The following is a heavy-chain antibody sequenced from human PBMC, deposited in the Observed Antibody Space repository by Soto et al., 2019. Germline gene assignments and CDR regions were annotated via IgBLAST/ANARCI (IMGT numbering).Heavy chain of an antibody. CDR1: GFTFSTYT. Sequence: EVQVVESGGGLVKPGGFVRLSCASSGFTFSTYTMNWVRQAPGKGLEWVSSINGRSNYKYYTDSVKGRFTISRDNAKNSLYLQMNRLRAEDTAVYYCAREDGIVGGTSAFDYWGLGTLVTVSS. D-gene: IGHD1-26*01. CDR2: INGRSNYK. J-gene: IGHJ4*02. V-gene: IGHV3-21*01. CDR3: AREDGIVGGTSAFDY.